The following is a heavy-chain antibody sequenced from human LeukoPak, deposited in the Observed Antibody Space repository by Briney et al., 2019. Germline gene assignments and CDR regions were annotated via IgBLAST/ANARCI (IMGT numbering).Heavy chain of an antibody. CDR3: ARVYGDYVEDWFDP. CDR2: ISRSGSTI. V-gene: IGHV3-48*03. D-gene: IGHD4-17*01. CDR1: GFTFSSYE. Sequence: GSLRLSCAASGFTFSSYEMNWVRQAPGKGLEWVSYISRSGSTIYYADSVKGRFTISRDNAKNSLSLQMNSLRAEDTAVYYCARVYGDYVEDWFDPWGQGTLVTVSS. J-gene: IGHJ5*02.